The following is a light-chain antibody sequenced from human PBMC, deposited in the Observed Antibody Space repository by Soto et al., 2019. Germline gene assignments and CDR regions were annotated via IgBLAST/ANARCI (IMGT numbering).Light chain of an antibody. CDR3: QSVGTGIQV. V-gene: IGLV4-69*01. J-gene: IGLJ3*02. CDR1: SGHSTYA. Sequence: QPVLTQSPSVSASLGASVTLTCTRSSGHSTYAIAWHQQQPEKGTRFLMKINSDGSHSPGDGFFDRFSGSSSGAERHLTSARLQEEDEADYYCQSVGTGIQVFGGGTKLTVL. CDR2: INSDGSH.